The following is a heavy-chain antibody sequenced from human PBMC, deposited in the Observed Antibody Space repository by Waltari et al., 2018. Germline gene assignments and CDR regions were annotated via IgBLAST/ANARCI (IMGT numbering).Heavy chain of an antibody. J-gene: IGHJ2*01. CDR3: AKGPAGPNWYFDL. Sequence: EVQLVESGGGLVQPGGSLRLSCAASGFTFSSYALNWVHQAPGKGLEWVSAISGSGGSTYYADSVKGRFTISRDNSKNTLYLQMNSLRAEDTAVYYCAKGPAGPNWYFDLWGRGTLVTVSS. CDR1: GFTFSSYA. D-gene: IGHD6-13*01. CDR2: ISGSGGST. V-gene: IGHV3-23*04.